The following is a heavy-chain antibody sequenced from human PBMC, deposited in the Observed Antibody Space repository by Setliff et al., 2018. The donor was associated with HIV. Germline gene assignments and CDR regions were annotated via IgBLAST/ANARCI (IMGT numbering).Heavy chain of an antibody. Sequence: KPSETPSLTCTVSGDSISSITYSWNWIRQLPGKGLEWIGHIYTSGNADYNPSLKSRLSISVDTSKKHFSLKLSSVTAADTAVYYCAADTGFYFDSTGYSTAFDIWGPGTMVTVSS. CDR2: IYTSGNA. V-gene: IGHV4-31*03. CDR3: AADTGFYFDSTGYSTAFDI. CDR1: GDSISSITYS. J-gene: IGHJ3*02. D-gene: IGHD3-22*01.